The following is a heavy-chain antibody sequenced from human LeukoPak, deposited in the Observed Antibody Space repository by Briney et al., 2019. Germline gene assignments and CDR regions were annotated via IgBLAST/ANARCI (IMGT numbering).Heavy chain of an antibody. CDR3: ARVGGGYGDFPDAFDI. Sequence: ASVKVSCKASGYTFTGYYMHWVRQAPGQGLEWMGWINPNSGGTNYAQKFQGRVTMTRDTSISTAYMELSRLRSDDTAVYYCARVGGGYGDFPDAFDIWGQGTMVTVSS. CDR2: INPNSGGT. CDR1: GYTFTGYY. J-gene: IGHJ3*02. D-gene: IGHD4-17*01. V-gene: IGHV1-2*02.